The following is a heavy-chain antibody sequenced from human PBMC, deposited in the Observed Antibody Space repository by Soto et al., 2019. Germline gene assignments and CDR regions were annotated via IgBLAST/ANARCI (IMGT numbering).Heavy chain of an antibody. V-gene: IGHV1-2*02. D-gene: IGHD5-12*01. CDR2: LNPNNGVT. Sequence: GASVKVSCKASGCTFGDYYIYWVRQAPGQGLEWMGWLNPNNGVTKIAQKFQGRVTMTRDTSINTAYMDVRKLTSDDTAVYYCAREPDKSALYSGYDGAFAYCGQGTLVTVSS. CDR1: GCTFGDYY. CDR3: AREPDKSALYSGYDGAFAY. J-gene: IGHJ4*02.